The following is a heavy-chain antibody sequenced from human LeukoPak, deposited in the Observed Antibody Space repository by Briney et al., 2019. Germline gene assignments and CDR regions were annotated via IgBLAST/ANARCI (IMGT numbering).Heavy chain of an antibody. V-gene: IGHV1-2*02. D-gene: IGHD2-21*02. CDR3: ARVRSGVVSVIPITDYGMEV. J-gene: IGHJ6*02. CDR1: GYTFPGYY. Sequence: ESSVKVSCMASGYTFPGYYMHGVRPAPGQGRAWMGWINPNRGGTKHPQKLQGTVTMIKDTSISTAYMELSRLRSDDTAVYYCARVRSGVVSVIPITDYGMEVWGQGTTVTVSS. CDR2: INPNRGGT.